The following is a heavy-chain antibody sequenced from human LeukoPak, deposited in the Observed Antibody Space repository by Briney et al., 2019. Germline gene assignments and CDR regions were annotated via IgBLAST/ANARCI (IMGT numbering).Heavy chain of an antibody. CDR1: GGTFSNYA. J-gene: IGHJ3*02. Sequence: ASVKVSCKASGGTFSNYALSWVQQAPGQGLEWMGGISPIFATADYPQKFQGRVTITTDESRTTAYLDLRNLRSEDTAVYYCATGEVTYYSRWGFEIWGQGTMVTVSS. CDR2: ISPIFATA. D-gene: IGHD3-16*01. CDR3: ATGEVTYYSRWGFEI. V-gene: IGHV1-69*05.